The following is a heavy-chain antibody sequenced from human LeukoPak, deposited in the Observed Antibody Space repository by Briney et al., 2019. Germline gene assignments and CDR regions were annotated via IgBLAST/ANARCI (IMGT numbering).Heavy chain of an antibody. J-gene: IGHJ6*03. CDR2: IYYSGST. D-gene: IGHD5-18*01. V-gene: IGHV4-59*01. CDR1: GGSISSYY. CDR3: ARVGGYSYGRPQGDYYYMDV. Sequence: SETLSLTCTVSGGSISSYYWSWIRQPPGKGLEWIGYIYYSGSTNYNPSLKSRVTISVDTSKNQFSLKLSSVTAADTAVYYCARVGGYSYGRPQGDYYYMDVWGKGTTVTISS.